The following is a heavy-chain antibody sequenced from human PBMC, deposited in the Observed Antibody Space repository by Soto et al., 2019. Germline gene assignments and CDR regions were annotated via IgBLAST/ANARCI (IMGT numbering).Heavy chain of an antibody. CDR2: INPSGGST. D-gene: IGHD3-16*01. CDR1: GYTFTSYY. J-gene: IGHJ3*02. V-gene: IGHV1-46*03. Sequence: ASVKVSCKASGYTFTSYYIHWVRQAPGQGLEWMGIINPSGGSTSYAQKFQGRVTMTRDTSTSTVYMELSSLRSEDTAVYYCARVGFMITFGGVTPYAFDIWGQGTMVTVSS. CDR3: ARVGFMITFGGVTPYAFDI.